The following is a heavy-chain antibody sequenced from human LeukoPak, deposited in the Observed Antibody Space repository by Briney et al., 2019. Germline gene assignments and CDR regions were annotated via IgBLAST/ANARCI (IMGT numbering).Heavy chain of an antibody. J-gene: IGHJ6*02. V-gene: IGHV3-21*01. D-gene: IGHD3-3*01. Sequence: PGGSLRLSCAASGFTFSSYSMNWVRQAPGKGLEWVSSISSSSSYIYYADSVKGRFTISRDNAKNSLYLQMNSLRAEDTAVYYCASCREPSYYYDFWSGYAANGMDVWGQGTTVTVS. CDR2: ISSSSSYI. CDR1: GFTFSSYS. CDR3: ASCREPSYYYDFWSGYAANGMDV.